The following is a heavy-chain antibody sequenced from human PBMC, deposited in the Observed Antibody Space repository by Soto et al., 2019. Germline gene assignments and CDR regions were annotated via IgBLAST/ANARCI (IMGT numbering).Heavy chain of an antibody. CDR2: IFSNDEK. CDR1: GFSLSNARMG. Sequence: QVTLKESGPVLVKPTETLTLTCTVSGFSLSNARMGVSWIRQPPGKALEWLAHIFSNDEKSYSTSLKSRLTISKDTSKSQVVLTMTNMDPWDTATYCCARIETQQLVWWGGNWFDPWGQGTLVTVSS. J-gene: IGHJ5*02. CDR3: ARIETQQLVWWGGNWFDP. V-gene: IGHV2-26*01. D-gene: IGHD6-6*01.